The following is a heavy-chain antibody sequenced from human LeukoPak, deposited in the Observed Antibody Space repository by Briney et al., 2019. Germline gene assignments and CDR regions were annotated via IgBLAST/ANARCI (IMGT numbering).Heavy chain of an antibody. V-gene: IGHV1-18*01. CDR2: ISAYNGNT. CDR1: GYTFTSYG. CDR3: ASYDCSGGSCYRGYGMDV. J-gene: IGHJ6*02. D-gene: IGHD2-15*01. Sequence: ASVKVSCKASGYTFTSYGISWVRQAPGQGLEWMGWISAYNGNTNCAQKLQGRVTMTTDTSTSTAYMELRSLRSDDTAVYYCASYDCSGGSCYRGYGMDVWGQGTTVTVSS.